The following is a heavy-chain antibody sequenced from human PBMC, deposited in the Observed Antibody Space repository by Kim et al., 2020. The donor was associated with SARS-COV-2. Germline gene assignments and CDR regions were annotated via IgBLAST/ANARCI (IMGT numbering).Heavy chain of an antibody. CDR2: INPNSGGT. Sequence: ASVKVSCKASGYTFTGYYMHWVRQAPGQGLEWMGRINPNSGGTNYAQKFQGRVTMTRDTSISTAYMELSRLRSDDTAVYYCARAGDSSGYYYPFDYWGQGTLVTVSS. CDR1: GYTFTGYY. J-gene: IGHJ4*02. V-gene: IGHV1-2*06. CDR3: ARAGDSSGYYYPFDY. D-gene: IGHD3-22*01.